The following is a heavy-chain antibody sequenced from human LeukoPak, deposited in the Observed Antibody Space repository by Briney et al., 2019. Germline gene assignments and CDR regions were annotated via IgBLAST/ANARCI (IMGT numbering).Heavy chain of an antibody. J-gene: IGHJ4*02. V-gene: IGHV3-48*03. CDR2: ISIGGSTI. CDR1: GFTFSNSE. Sequence: GGSLRLSCVASGFTFSNSEMNWVRQAPGRGLEWVSYISIGGSTIYYADSAKGRFTISRDNAKNSLYLQMNSLRVEDTAVYYCARSAGGYSWDYWGQGTLVTVSS. CDR3: ARSAGGYSWDY. D-gene: IGHD2-15*01.